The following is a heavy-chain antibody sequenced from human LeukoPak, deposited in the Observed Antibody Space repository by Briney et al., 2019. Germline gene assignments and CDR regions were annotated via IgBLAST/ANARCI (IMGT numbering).Heavy chain of an antibody. V-gene: IGHV3-23*01. CDR2: ITSGGST. CDR3: VREDTPATANY. CDR1: GFTFSSYA. D-gene: IGHD2-21*02. Sequence: GGSLRLSCAASGFTFSSYAMSWVRQAPGKGLEWVSDITSGGSTYYADSVTGRFTISRDNSKDTLFLQMHSLRPGDTAVYYCVREDTPATANYWGQGTLVTISS. J-gene: IGHJ4*02.